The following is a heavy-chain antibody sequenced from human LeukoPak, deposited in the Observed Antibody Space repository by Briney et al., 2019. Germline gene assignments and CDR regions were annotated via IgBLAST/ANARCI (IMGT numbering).Heavy chain of an antibody. D-gene: IGHD6-13*01. J-gene: IGHJ3*02. CDR2: MNPNSGNT. Sequence: ASVKVSCKASGYTFTSYDINWVRQATGQGLEWMGWMNPNSGNTGYAQKLQGRVTITRNTSISTAYMELSSLRSEDTAVYYCARGILRWDAFDIWGQGTMVTVSS. V-gene: IGHV1-8*03. CDR3: ARGILRWDAFDI. CDR1: GYTFTSYD.